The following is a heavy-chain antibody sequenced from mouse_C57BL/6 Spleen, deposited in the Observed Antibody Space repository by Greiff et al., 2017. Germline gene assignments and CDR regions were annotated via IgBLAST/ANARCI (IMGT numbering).Heavy chain of an antibody. CDR1: GYTFTSYD. J-gene: IGHJ4*01. Sequence: VQLQESGPELVKPGASVKLSCKASGYTFTSYDINWVKQRPGQGLGWIGWFYPRVGSTKYTEKFKGKATLPVDTSSSTAYMELHSLTSEDSAVYCCARDYADEGGYAMDYWGQGTSVTVSS. V-gene: IGHV1-85*01. CDR2: FYPRVGST. D-gene: IGHD2-13*01. CDR3: ARDYADEGGYAMDY.